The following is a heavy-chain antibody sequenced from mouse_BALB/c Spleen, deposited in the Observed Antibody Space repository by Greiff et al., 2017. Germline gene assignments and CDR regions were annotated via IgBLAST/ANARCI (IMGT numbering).Heavy chain of an antibody. D-gene: IGHD1-1*01. Sequence: VQLQQSAAELARPGASVKMSCTASGFNIKDTYMHWVKQRPEQGLEWIGRIDPANGNTKYDPKFQGKATITADTSSNTAYLQLSSLTSEDTAVYYCAPLHYYGSSYFDYWGQGTTLTVSS. CDR3: APLHYYGSSYFDY. V-gene: IGHV14-3*02. J-gene: IGHJ2*01. CDR2: IDPANGNT. CDR1: GFNIKDTY.